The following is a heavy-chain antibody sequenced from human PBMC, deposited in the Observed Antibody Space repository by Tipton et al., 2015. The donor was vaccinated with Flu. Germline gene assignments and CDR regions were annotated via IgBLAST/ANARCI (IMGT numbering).Heavy chain of an antibody. Sequence: TLSLTYTVSGGSISSGGYYWSWIRQHPGKGLEWIGYIYYSGSTYYNPSLKSRVTISVDTSKNQFSLKLSSVTAADTAVYYCASYDHRHIYSSSWAGARRAFDIWGQGTMVTVSS. J-gene: IGHJ3*02. V-gene: IGHV4-31*03. D-gene: IGHD6-13*01. CDR2: IYYSGST. CDR1: GGSISSGGYY. CDR3: ASYDHRHIYSSSWAGARRAFDI.